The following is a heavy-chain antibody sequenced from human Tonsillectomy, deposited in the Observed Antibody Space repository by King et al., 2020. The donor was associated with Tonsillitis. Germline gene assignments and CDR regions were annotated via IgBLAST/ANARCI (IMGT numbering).Heavy chain of an antibody. Sequence: QVQLVESGGGVVQPGRSLRLSCTASGFTFSRFAMHWVRQAPGQGLEWVAVISFDGSAKYYGDSVRGRFTISRDNSKNTLSLQMNSLRSEDTAVYYCAKTYYDVLTGPFDYWGQGILVTVSS. D-gene: IGHD3-9*01. CDR2: ISFDGSAK. V-gene: IGHV3-30*18. J-gene: IGHJ4*02. CDR3: AKTYYDVLTGPFDY. CDR1: GFTFSRFA.